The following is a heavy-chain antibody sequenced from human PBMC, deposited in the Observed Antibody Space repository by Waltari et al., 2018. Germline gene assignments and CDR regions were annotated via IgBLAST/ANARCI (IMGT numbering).Heavy chain of an antibody. Sequence: EVQLVQSGAEVKKPGATVKISCKVSGYTFTDYYMHWVQQAPGQGLEWMGLVDPEDGETIYAEKFQGRVTITADTSTDTAYMELSSLRSEDTAVYYCATDTLYYYGSGRNYYGMDVWGQGTTVTVSS. CDR2: VDPEDGET. V-gene: IGHV1-69-2*01. J-gene: IGHJ6*02. D-gene: IGHD3-10*01. CDR1: GYTFTDYY. CDR3: ATDTLYYYGSGRNYYGMDV.